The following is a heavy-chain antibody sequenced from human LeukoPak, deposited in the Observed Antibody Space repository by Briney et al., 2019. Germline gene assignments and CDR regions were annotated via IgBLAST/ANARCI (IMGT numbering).Heavy chain of an antibody. CDR1: NGSISSYH. V-gene: IGHV4-4*09. J-gene: IGHJ4*02. Sequence: SETLSLTCTVSNGSISSYHWSWVRQPPGKGLEWIGYILTSRTTNYNPSLKSRLTISVDTSKNRFTLKLSSVTAADTAVYYCARLRVSGSYLYYFDYWGQGTLVTVSS. CDR3: ARLRVSGSYLYYFDY. D-gene: IGHD3-10*01. CDR2: ILTSRTT.